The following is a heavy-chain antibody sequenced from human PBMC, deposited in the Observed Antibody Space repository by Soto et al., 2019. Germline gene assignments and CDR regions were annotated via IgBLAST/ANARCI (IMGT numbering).Heavy chain of an antibody. CDR1: GGSVSSGSYY. D-gene: IGHD2-8*02. J-gene: IGHJ4*02. V-gene: IGHV4-61*01. CDR2: IYYSGST. Sequence: SETLSLTCTVSGGSVSSGSYYWSWIRQPPGKGLEWIGYIYYSGSTNYNPSLKSRVTISGETSKNQFSLKLSSVTAADTAVYYCASDTGIYFDYWGQGTLVTVSS. CDR3: ASDTGIYFDY.